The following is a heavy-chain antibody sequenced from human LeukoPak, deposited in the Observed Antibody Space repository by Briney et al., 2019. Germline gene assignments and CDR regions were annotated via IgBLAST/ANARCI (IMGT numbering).Heavy chain of an antibody. J-gene: IGHJ3*02. CDR2: INPNSGGT. CDR1: GYTFTGYY. D-gene: IGHD2-15*01. V-gene: IGHV1-2*02. Sequence: GASVKVSCKASGYTFTGYYMHWVRQAPGQGLEWMGWINPNSGGTNYAQKFQGRVTMTRDTSTSTVYMELSSLRPEDTAVYYCARDQGSSGAFDIWGQGTMVTVSS. CDR3: ARDQGSSGAFDI.